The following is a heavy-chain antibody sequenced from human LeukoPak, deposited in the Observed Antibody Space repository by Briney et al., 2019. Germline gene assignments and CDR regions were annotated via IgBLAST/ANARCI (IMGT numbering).Heavy chain of an antibody. CDR2: VDHTGST. CDR1: DDSITMYY. Sequence: NPSETLSLTCTVSDDSITMYYWTWIRQPPGKVLEWIGYVDHTGSTKFNPSLNGRVSISRDTSNNFFSLRLRSVTAADTAVYFCARGRVSSSTWYSTYYYFFYMDFWGKGTTVTVSS. J-gene: IGHJ6*03. D-gene: IGHD4-11*01. CDR3: ARGRVSSSTWYSTYYYFFYMDF. V-gene: IGHV4-59*01.